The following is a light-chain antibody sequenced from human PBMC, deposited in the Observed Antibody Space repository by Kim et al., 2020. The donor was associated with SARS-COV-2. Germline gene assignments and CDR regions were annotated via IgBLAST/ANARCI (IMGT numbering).Light chain of an antibody. CDR2: SDR. CDR1: NIGSKN. Sequence: SYELTQPLSVSVALGQTASIICGGNNIGSKNVHWYQQKPGQAPVLVIYSDRHRPSGIPERFSGSNSGNTATLTISRAPAGDEADYYCQVWDSSTGVFGGGTKLTVL. CDR3: QVWDSSTGV. J-gene: IGLJ2*01. V-gene: IGLV3-9*01.